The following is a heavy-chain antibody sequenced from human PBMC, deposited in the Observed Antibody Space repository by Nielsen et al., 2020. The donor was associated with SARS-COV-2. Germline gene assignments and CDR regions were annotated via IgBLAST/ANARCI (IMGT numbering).Heavy chain of an antibody. CDR2: ISYDGSNK. CDR3: AKDGYKFGELAAQPLAG. V-gene: IGHV3-30*18. J-gene: IGHJ4*02. Sequence: GESLKISCAASGFIFSNYGIHWVRQAPGKGLEWVAVISYDGSNKYYADSVKGRFTISRDNSKNTLYLQMNSLRAEDTAVYYCAKDGYKFGELAAQPLAGWGQGTLVTVSS. D-gene: IGHD3-16*01. CDR1: GFIFSNYG.